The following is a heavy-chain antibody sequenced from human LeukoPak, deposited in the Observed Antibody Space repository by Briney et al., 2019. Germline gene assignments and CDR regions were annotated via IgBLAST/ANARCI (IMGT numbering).Heavy chain of an antibody. CDR2: IKQDVSEK. D-gene: IGHD2-2*03. Sequence: PGGSLRLSCAASGSTFSSYWMSWVRQAPGKGLEWVANIKQDVSEKCLVDSVTGRFTISKDNAKNSLYLKMNSLRAEDTAVYYCARVPGYCSSTSCSEGHWFDPWGQGTLVTVSS. CDR1: GSTFSSYW. CDR3: ARVPGYCSSTSCSEGHWFDP. J-gene: IGHJ5*02. V-gene: IGHV3-7*01.